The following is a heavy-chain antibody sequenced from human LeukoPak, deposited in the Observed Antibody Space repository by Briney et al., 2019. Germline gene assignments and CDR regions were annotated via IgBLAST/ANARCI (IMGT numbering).Heavy chain of an antibody. D-gene: IGHD4-17*01. J-gene: IGHJ4*02. CDR3: AKDLHRHRHDYGDYEDY. CDR2: ISVSGGST. V-gene: IGHV3-23*01. Sequence: GGSLRLSCAASGFTFSSYAMSWVRQAPGKGLEWVSAISVSGGSTYYADSVKGRFTISRDNAKNTLYLQMNSLRAEDTAVYFCAKDLHRHRHDYGDYEDYWGQGTLVTVSS. CDR1: GFTFSSYA.